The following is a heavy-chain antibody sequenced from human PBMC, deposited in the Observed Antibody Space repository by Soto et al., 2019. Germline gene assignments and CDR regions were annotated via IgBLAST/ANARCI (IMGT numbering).Heavy chain of an antibody. V-gene: IGHV3-64*01. J-gene: IGHJ4*02. D-gene: IGHD1-26*01. CDR1: GFTFSSYA. CDR3: ARDTKSGSYSLDY. CDR2: ISSNGGST. Sequence: EVQLVESGGGLVQPGGSLRLSCAASGFTFSSYAMHWVRQAPGKGLEYVSAISSNGGSTYYANSVKGRFTISRDNSKNTLYLQMGSLRAEDMAVYYCARDTKSGSYSLDYCGQGTLVTVSS.